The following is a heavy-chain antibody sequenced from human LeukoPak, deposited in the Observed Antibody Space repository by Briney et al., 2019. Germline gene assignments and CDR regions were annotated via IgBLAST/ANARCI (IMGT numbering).Heavy chain of an antibody. D-gene: IGHD3-22*01. V-gene: IGHV1-69*05. J-gene: IGHJ5*02. Sequence: SVKVSCKASGGTFSSYAISWVRQAPGQGLEWMGGIIPIFGTTNYAQKFQGRVTITTDESTSTAYMELSSLRSEDTAVYYCARDLTYYYDSSGYYWSWFDPWGQGTLVTVSS. CDR3: ARDLTYYYDSSGYYWSWFDP. CDR1: GGTFSSYA. CDR2: IIPIFGTT.